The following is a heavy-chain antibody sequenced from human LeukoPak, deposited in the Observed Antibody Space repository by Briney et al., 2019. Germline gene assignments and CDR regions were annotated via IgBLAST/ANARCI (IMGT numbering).Heavy chain of an antibody. CDR2: ISYDGSNK. V-gene: IGHV3-30*04. CDR3: ARAGIAAAGTRWFDP. CDR1: GFTFSSYA. J-gene: IGHJ5*02. D-gene: IGHD6-13*01. Sequence: QPGGSLRLSCAASGFTFSSYAMHWVRQAPGKGLEWVAVISYDGSNKYYADSVKGRFTISRDNSKNTLYLQMNSLRAEDTAVYYCARAGIAAAGTRWFDPWGQGTLVTVSS.